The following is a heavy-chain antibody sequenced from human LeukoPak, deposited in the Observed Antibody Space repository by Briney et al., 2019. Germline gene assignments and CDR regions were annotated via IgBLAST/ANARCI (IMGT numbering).Heavy chain of an antibody. J-gene: IGHJ4*02. CDR1: GFTFSSYA. D-gene: IGHD6-19*01. CDR3: ARADQYSSGWYDY. Sequence: GRSLRLSCAASGFTFSSYAMHWVRQAPGKGLEWVAVISYDGSNKYYADSVKGRFTISRDNSKNTLYLQMNSLRAEDTAVYYCARADQYSSGWYDYWGQGILVTVSS. CDR2: ISYDGSNK. V-gene: IGHV3-30*04.